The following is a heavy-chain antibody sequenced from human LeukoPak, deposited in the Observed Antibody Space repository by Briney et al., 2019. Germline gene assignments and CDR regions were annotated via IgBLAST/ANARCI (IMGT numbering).Heavy chain of an antibody. CDR1: GYTFTDYY. J-gene: IGHJ4*02. CDR3: VMWLCSSSWYVSNYFDH. Sequence: GASVKVSCKASGYTFTDYYMHWVRQAPGQGLEWMGWINPNSGGTNYAQKFQSRVTMTRDTSISTAYMDLTRLRSDDTAVYYCVMWLCSSSWYVSNYFDHWGQGTLVTVSS. CDR2: INPNSGGT. V-gene: IGHV1-2*02. D-gene: IGHD6-13*01.